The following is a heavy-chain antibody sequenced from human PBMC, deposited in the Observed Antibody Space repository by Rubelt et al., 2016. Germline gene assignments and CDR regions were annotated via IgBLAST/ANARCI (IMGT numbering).Heavy chain of an antibody. CDR2: IIPIFGTA. D-gene: IGHD3-3*01. CDR3: ATGGDFGVVIPNWFDP. CDR1: GGTFRSYA. V-gene: IGHV1-69*01. Sequence: QVQLVQSGAEVKKPGSSVKVSCKASGGTFRSYAISWVRQAPGQGLEWMGGIIPIFGTANYAQKFQGRVTITADESTSTAYVELSSLRSEDTAVYYCATGGDFGVVIPNWFDPWGQGTLVTVSS. J-gene: IGHJ5*02.